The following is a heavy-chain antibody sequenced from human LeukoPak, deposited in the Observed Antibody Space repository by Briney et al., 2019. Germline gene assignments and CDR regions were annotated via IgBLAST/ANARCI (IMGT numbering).Heavy chain of an antibody. Sequence: SDTLSLTCTVYGGSFNGYYWSWIRQPPGKGLEWIGEINPSGRTNYNPSLMSRVTISVDPSKNQFSLKLSSVTAADTAVYYCARTHFIISNYFEYWGQGTLVTVSS. CDR1: GGSFNGYY. D-gene: IGHD3-3*02. CDR2: INPSGRT. V-gene: IGHV4-34*01. CDR3: ARTHFIISNYFEY. J-gene: IGHJ4*02.